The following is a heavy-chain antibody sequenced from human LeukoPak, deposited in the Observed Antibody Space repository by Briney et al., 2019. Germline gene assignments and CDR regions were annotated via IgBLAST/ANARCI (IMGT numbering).Heavy chain of an antibody. CDR3: ASELGATNYYYYYMGV. V-gene: IGHV1-69*05. CDR1: GGTFSSYA. J-gene: IGHJ6*03. Sequence: ASVKVSCKASGGTFSSYAISWVRQAPGQGLEWMGRIIPIFGTANYAQKFQGRVTITTDESTSTAYMELSSLRSEDTAVYYCASELGATNYYYYYMGVWGKGTTVTVSS. D-gene: IGHD1-26*01. CDR2: IIPIFGTA.